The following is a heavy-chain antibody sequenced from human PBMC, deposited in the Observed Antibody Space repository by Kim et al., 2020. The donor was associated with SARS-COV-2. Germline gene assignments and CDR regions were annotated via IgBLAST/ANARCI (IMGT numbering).Heavy chain of an antibody. V-gene: IGHV3-48*03. J-gene: IGHJ3*02. CDR2: ISSSGSTI. Sequence: GGSLRLSCAASGFTFSSYEMNWVRQAPGKGLEWVSYISSSGSTIYYADSVKGRFTISRDNAKNSLYLQMNSLRAEDTAVYYCARAGGDYYGSGSYESVHDAFDIWGQGTMVTVSS. D-gene: IGHD3-10*01. CDR3: ARAGGDYYGSGSYESVHDAFDI. CDR1: GFTFSSYE.